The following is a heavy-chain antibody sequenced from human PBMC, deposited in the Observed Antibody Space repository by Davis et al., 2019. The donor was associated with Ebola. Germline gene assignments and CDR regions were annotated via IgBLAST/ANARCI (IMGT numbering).Heavy chain of an antibody. CDR3: ARDRRSSGWSGDYFDY. CDR1: GFTFSDYY. Sequence: GGSLRLSCAASGFTFSDYYMSWIRQAPGKGLEWVSYISSSGSTIYYADSVKGRFTISRDNAKNSLYLQMNSLRAEDTAVYYCARDRRSSGWSGDYFDYWGQGTLVTVSS. D-gene: IGHD6-19*01. V-gene: IGHV3-11*04. J-gene: IGHJ4*02. CDR2: ISSSGSTI.